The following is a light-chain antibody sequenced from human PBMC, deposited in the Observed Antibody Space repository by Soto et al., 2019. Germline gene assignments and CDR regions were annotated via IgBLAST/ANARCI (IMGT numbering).Light chain of an antibody. CDR3: PQHGSSPLP. V-gene: IGKV3-20*01. CDR1: QSVTSSY. CDR2: GAS. Sequence: EIVLTQSPGTLSLSPGERATLSCRASQSVTSSYLAWYQQKPGQAPRLLIYGASSRAPGIPDRFSGSGSGTDFPRTISRLEPEDFAVYYCPQHGSSPLPFGGGTKVEIK. J-gene: IGKJ4*01.